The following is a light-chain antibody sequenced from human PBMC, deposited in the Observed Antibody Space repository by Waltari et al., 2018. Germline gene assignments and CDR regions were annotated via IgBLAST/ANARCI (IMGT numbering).Light chain of an antibody. CDR1: HSDVRPYNL. CDR2: EGS. J-gene: IGLJ2*01. Sequence: QSALPQPASVSASLGQPIPTYCTGAHSDVRPYNLVSWYPQHPGKAPKLMIYEGSKRPSGVSNRFSGSQSGNTASLTISGLQAEDDGDYYCCSYAGSSTYVLFGGGTKLTVL. CDR3: CSYAGSSTYVL. V-gene: IGLV2-23*01.